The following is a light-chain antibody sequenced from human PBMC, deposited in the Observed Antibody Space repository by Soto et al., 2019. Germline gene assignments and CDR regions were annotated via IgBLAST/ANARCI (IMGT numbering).Light chain of an antibody. V-gene: IGKV3-15*01. CDR1: QTVRNN. Sequence: EFVLTQSPGTLSLSPGERATLSCRASQTVRNNYLAWYQQKPGQAPRLLIYGASARATGIPARFSGSGSGTEFTLTISSLQSEDFAVYYCQQYHKWPLTFGGGTKVDIK. CDR3: QQYHKWPLT. CDR2: GAS. J-gene: IGKJ4*01.